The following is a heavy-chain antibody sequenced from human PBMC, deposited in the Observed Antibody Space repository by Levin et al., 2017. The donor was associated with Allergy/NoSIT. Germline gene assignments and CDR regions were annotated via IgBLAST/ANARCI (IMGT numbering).Heavy chain of an antibody. Sequence: GGSLRLSCVASGFSFSGFSFSNYNMNWVRQAPGKGLEWISYISSSGSTIYYADSVKGRFTVSRDNAKNSLYLQMNGLRDEDTAVDYCATRFDYWGQGTLVIVSS. J-gene: IGHJ4*02. CDR1: GFSFSGFSFSNYN. CDR3: ATRFDY. CDR2: ISSSGSTI. V-gene: IGHV3-48*02.